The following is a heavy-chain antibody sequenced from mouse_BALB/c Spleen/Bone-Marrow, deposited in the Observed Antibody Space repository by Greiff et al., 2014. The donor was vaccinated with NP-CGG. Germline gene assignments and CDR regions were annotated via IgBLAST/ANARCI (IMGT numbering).Heavy chain of an antibody. J-gene: IGHJ1*01. Sequence: QVQLQQSGPELVKPGASVKMSCKASGYTFTDYVISWVKQRTGQGLEWIGEIYPGSGSTYYNEKFKGKATLTADKSSNTAYMQLNSLTSEDSAVYFCARYYDYDWYFDVWGAGTTVTVSS. CDR1: GYTFTDYV. CDR2: IYPGSGST. CDR3: ARYYDYDWYFDV. D-gene: IGHD2-4*01. V-gene: IGHV1-81*01.